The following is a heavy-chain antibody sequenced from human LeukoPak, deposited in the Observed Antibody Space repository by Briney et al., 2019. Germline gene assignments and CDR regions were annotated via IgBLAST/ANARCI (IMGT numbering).Heavy chain of an antibody. Sequence: GGSLRLSCAASGFTFSSYWMHWVLQAPGKGLVWVSRINTDGSSTSYADSVKGQFTISRDNAKNTLYLQMNSLRAEDTAVYYCARGYAYFDYWGQGTLVTVTS. D-gene: IGHD1-1*01. J-gene: IGHJ4*02. CDR3: ARGYAYFDY. V-gene: IGHV3-74*01. CDR2: INTDGSST. CDR1: GFTFSSYW.